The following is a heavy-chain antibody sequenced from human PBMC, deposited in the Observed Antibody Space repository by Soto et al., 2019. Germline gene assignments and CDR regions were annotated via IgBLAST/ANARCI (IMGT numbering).Heavy chain of an antibody. D-gene: IGHD3-9*01. CDR3: VSSDILTGSHY. V-gene: IGHV4-34*01. J-gene: IGHJ4*02. CDR1: GGSFSGYY. CDR2: INHSGST. Sequence: SETLSLTCAVYGGSFSGYYWSWIRQPPGKGLEWIGEINHSGSTNYNPSLKSRVTISVDTSKNQFSLKLSSVTAADTAVYYCVSSDILTGSHYWGQGTLVTVSS.